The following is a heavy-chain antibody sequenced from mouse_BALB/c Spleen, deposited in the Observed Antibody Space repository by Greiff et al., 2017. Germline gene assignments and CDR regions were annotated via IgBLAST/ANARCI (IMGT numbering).Heavy chain of an antibody. V-gene: IGHV1-7*01. CDR3: ARGYRYDERAMDY. Sequence: QVQLQQSGAELAKPGASVKMSCKASGYTFTSYWMHWVKQRPGQGLEWIGYINPSTGYTEYNQKFKDKATLTADKSSSTAYMQLSSLTSEDSAVYYCARGYRYDERAMDYWGQGTSVTVSS. CDR2: INPSTGYT. D-gene: IGHD2-14*01. J-gene: IGHJ4*01. CDR1: GYTFTSYW.